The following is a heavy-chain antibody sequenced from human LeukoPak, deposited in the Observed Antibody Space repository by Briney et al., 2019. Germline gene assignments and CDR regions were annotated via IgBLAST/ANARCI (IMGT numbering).Heavy chain of an antibody. CDR2: ISGSGTTI. J-gene: IGHJ3*02. D-gene: IGHD2-15*01. Sequence: GGSLRLSCAASGFTFSTYEMNWVRQGPGKGLEWVSHISGSGTTIYYADSVKGRFTISRDNAKNSLYLQMNSLRAEDTAVYFCARACSSGSCYLAAFDIWGQGTMVTVSS. CDR1: GFTFSTYE. CDR3: ARACSSGSCYLAAFDI. V-gene: IGHV3-48*03.